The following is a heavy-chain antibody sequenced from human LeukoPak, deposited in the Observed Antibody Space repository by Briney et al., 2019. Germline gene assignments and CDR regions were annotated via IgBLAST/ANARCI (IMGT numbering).Heavy chain of an antibody. D-gene: IGHD2-8*01. CDR1: GGSISSYY. V-gene: IGHV4-59*12. CDR3: ARVHYLWYYFDY. CDR2: IYYSGST. Sequence: SETLSLTCTVSGGSISSYYWSWIRQPPGKGLEWIGYIYYSGSTNYNPSLKSRVTISVDTSKNQFSLKLSSVTAADTAVYYCARVHYLWYYFDYWGQGTLVTVSS. J-gene: IGHJ4*02.